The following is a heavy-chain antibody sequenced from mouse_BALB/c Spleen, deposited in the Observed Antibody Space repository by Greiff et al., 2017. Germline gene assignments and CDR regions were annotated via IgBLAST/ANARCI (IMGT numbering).Heavy chain of an antibody. CDR1: GFTFSSYT. CDR3: ARHSPDGYYHYAMDY. J-gene: IGHJ4*01. V-gene: IGHV5-12-2*01. D-gene: IGHD2-3*01. Sequence: EVQVVESGGGLVQPGGSLKLSCAASGFTFSSYTMSWVRQTPEKRLEWVAYISNGGGSTYYPDTVKGRFTISRDNAKNTLYLQMSSLKSEDTAMYYCARHSPDGYYHYAMDYWGQGTSVTVSS. CDR2: ISNGGGST.